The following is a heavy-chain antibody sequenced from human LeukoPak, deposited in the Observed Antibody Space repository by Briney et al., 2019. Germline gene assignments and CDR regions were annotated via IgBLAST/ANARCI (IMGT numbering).Heavy chain of an antibody. J-gene: IGHJ3*02. Sequence: QPGGSLRLSCAASGFTFSSYAMSWVRQAPGKGLEWVSAIGGSGGSTYYADSVKGRFTISRDNSKNTLYLQMNSLRAEDTAVYYCARRPGIAVAGTDDAFDIWGQGTMVTVSS. D-gene: IGHD6-19*01. CDR2: IGGSGGST. CDR1: GFTFSSYA. CDR3: ARRPGIAVAGTDDAFDI. V-gene: IGHV3-23*01.